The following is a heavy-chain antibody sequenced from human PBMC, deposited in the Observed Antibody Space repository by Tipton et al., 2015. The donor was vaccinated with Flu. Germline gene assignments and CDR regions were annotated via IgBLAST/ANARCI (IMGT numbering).Heavy chain of an antibody. CDR2: ISGGGAIR. CDR1: GFTFSRYA. J-gene: IGHJ4*02. Sequence: SLRLSCAASGFTFSRYAMSWVRQAPGKGLEWVSAISGGGAIRYFADSVKGRFTISRDNSKNMLYLQMNSLRREDTAIYYCAKVIPELVAGLDYWGPGTLVSVPS. CDR3: AKVIPELVAGLDY. V-gene: IGHV3-23*01. D-gene: IGHD6-19*01.